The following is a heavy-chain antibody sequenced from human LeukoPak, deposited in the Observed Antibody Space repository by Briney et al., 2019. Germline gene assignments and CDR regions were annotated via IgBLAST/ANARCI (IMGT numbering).Heavy chain of an antibody. CDR2: IKSKTDGGTT. Sequence: GGSLRLSCAASGFTFSNAWMSWVRQAPGKGLEWVGRIKSKTDGGTTDYAAPVKGRFTISRDNSKNTLYLQMNSLRAEDTAVYYCARDLIQLWLRGFIGYWGQGTLVTVSS. J-gene: IGHJ4*02. CDR1: GFTFSNAW. D-gene: IGHD5-18*01. CDR3: ARDLIQLWLRGFIGY. V-gene: IGHV3-15*01.